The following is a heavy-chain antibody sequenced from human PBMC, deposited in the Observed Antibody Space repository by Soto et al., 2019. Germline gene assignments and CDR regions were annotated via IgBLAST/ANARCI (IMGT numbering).Heavy chain of an antibody. D-gene: IGHD5-12*01. Sequence: EVQLVESGGGLVQPGGSLRLSCAASGFTFNNFWIHWVRQVPGKGLVCISRINNDGSSRSYADSVKGRFTISRDNAKNTLFLQMSSLRVEDTAVYYCARVVAENKGSCFWGQGILGTVSS. CDR1: GFTFNNFW. V-gene: IGHV3-74*01. CDR2: INNDGSSR. J-gene: IGHJ4*02. CDR3: ARVVAENKGSCF.